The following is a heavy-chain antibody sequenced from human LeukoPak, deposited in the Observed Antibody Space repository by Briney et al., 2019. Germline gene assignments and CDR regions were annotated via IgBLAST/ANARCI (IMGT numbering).Heavy chain of an antibody. D-gene: IGHD5-12*01. CDR2: MSYDGSNK. V-gene: IGHV3-30-3*01. J-gene: IGHJ6*02. Sequence: PGGSLRLSCAASGFTFSSYPMYWVRQAPGKGLEWVAVMSYDGSNKYYADSVKGRFTISRDNSKNTLYLQMNSLRAEDTAVYYCARPIVVTVYGMDVWGQGTTVTVSS. CDR3: ARPIVVTVYGMDV. CDR1: GFTFSSYP.